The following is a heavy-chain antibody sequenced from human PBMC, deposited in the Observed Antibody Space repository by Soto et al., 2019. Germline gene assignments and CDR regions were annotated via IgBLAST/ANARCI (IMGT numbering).Heavy chain of an antibody. CDR3: AKSNSGSYSFDY. D-gene: IGHD3-10*01. J-gene: IGHJ4*02. CDR1: GGSISSSSYY. Sequence: QLQLQESGPGLVKPSETLSLTCAVSGGSISSSSYYWAWIRQPPGEGLEWIANIYYTGSTYYNPSLGGRVTISIDTSKDQFSLKLGSVTAADTAVYYCAKSNSGSYSFDYWGQGTLVTVSS. CDR2: IYYTGST. V-gene: IGHV4-39*01.